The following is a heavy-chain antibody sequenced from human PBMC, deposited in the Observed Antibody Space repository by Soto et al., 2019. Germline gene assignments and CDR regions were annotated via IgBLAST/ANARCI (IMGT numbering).Heavy chain of an antibody. J-gene: IGHJ6*02. CDR3: ARDMNYGDYEYSREGLDGMDV. D-gene: IGHD4-17*01. CDR1: GGTFSSYA. CDR2: IIPIFGTA. Sequence: QVQLVQSGAEVKKPGSSVKVSCKASGGTFSSYAISWVRQAPGQGLEWMGGIIPIFGTANYAQKFQGRVTITGDESTSTAYMELSSLRSEDTAVYYCARDMNYGDYEYSREGLDGMDVWGQGTTVTVSS. V-gene: IGHV1-69*01.